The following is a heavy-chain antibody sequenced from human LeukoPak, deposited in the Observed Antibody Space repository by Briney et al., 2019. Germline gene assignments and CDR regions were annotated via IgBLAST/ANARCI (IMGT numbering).Heavy chain of an antibody. Sequence: GGSLRLSCAASGFTFSSYSMNWVHQAPGKGLEWVAVISYDGSNKYYADSVKGRFTISRDNSKNTLYLQMNSLRAEDTAVYYCASGYYDFWSGYYAYRYWGQGTLVTVSS. V-gene: IGHV3-30*03. CDR3: ASGYYDFWSGYYAYRY. CDR1: GFTFSSYS. D-gene: IGHD3-3*01. J-gene: IGHJ4*02. CDR2: ISYDGSNK.